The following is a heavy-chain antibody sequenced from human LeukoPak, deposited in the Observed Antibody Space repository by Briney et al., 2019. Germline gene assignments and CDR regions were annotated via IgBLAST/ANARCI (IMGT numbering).Heavy chain of an antibody. CDR1: GFTFSDSA. CDR2: IRDKGYGHAT. CDR3: TTPNEGNWFDP. J-gene: IGHJ5*02. Sequence: GGSLRLSCAASGFTFSDSAIHWVRQASGKGLECVGRIRDKGYGHATAYAASVKGRFTLSRDDSKNTAYLQMNSLKTEDTALYYCTTPNEGNWFDPWGQGTLVTVSS. D-gene: IGHD2-8*01. V-gene: IGHV3-73*01.